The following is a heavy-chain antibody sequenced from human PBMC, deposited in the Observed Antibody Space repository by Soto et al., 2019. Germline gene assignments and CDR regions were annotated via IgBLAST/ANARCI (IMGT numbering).Heavy chain of an antibody. CDR1: GFTFSSYG. CDR2: IWYDGSNK. Sequence: GGSLRLSCAASGFTFSSYGMHWVRQAPGKGLEWVAVIWYDGSNKYYADSVKGRFTISRDNSKNTLYLQMNSLRAEDTAVYYCARERAAVGYYYYGMDVWGQGTTVTVSS. V-gene: IGHV3-33*01. D-gene: IGHD6-13*01. CDR3: ARERAAVGYYYYGMDV. J-gene: IGHJ6*02.